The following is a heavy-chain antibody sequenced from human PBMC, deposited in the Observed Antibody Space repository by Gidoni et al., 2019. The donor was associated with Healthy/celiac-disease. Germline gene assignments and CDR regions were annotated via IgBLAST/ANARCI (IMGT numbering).Heavy chain of an antibody. CDR1: GFPFSSYS. CDR3: ASGKRAGTGFDY. CDR2: ISSSSSYI. V-gene: IGHV3-21*01. J-gene: IGHJ4*02. Sequence: EVQLVESGGGLVKPGGSLSLSCAASGFPFSSYSMNWVRQAPGKGLGWVSSISSSSSYIYYADSVKGRFTISRDNAKNSLYLQMNSLRAEDTAVYYCASGKRAGTGFDYWGQGTLVTVSS. D-gene: IGHD6-19*01.